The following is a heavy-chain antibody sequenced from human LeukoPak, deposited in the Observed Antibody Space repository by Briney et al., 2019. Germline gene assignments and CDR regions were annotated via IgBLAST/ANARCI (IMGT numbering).Heavy chain of an antibody. CDR2: FDPEDGET. D-gene: IGHD1/OR15-1a*01. CDR1: GYTLTELS. Sequence: APVKVSCKVSGYTLTELSMHWVRQAPGKGLEWMGGFDPEDGETIYAQKFQGRVTMTEDTSTDTAYMELSSLRSEDTAVYYCATNEHDSHYYYGMDVWGQGTTVTVSS. CDR3: ATNEHDSHYYYGMDV. J-gene: IGHJ6*02. V-gene: IGHV1-24*01.